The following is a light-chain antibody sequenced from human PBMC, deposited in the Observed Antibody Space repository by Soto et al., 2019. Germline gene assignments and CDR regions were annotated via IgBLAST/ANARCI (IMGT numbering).Light chain of an antibody. CDR3: QQRSNWPPIT. CDR2: DAS. CDR1: QSVRTF. Sequence: EIVLTQSPATLSLSPGDRATLACMASQSVRTFLAWYQQKPGQAPRLPIYDASNRATGVPARFSGRGSRTDFTLTISSLEPEDFAVYFCQQRSNWPPITFGQGTRLEIK. V-gene: IGKV3-11*01. J-gene: IGKJ5*01.